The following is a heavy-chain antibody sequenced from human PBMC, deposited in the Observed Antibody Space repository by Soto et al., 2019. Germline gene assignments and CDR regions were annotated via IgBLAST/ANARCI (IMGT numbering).Heavy chain of an antibody. V-gene: IGHV4-31*03. CDR1: GGSISSGGYY. J-gene: IGHJ4*02. D-gene: IGHD3-10*01. CDR2: IYYSGST. CDR3: AREGSIYGSGSGGDY. Sequence: HVQLQESGPGLVKPSQTLSLTCTVSGGSISSGGYYWSWIRQHPGKGLEWIGYIYYSGSTYYNPSLTSRVTISVDTSKNQFSLKLSSVTAADTAVYYCAREGSIYGSGSGGDYWGQGTLVTVSS.